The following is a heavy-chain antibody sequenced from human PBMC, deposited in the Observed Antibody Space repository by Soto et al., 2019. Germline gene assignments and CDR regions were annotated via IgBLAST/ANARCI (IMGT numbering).Heavy chain of an antibody. D-gene: IGHD6-13*01. CDR1: GFTFSSYW. Sequence: GGSLRLSCAASGFTFSSYWMSWVRQAPWKGLEWVGRIKSKTDGGTTDYAAPVKGRFTISRDDSKNTLYLQMNSLKTEDTAVYFCTTLYSSNWYPRYFDLWGRGTPVTVSS. CDR2: IKSKTDGGTT. CDR3: TTLYSSNWYPRYFDL. J-gene: IGHJ2*01. V-gene: IGHV3-15*01.